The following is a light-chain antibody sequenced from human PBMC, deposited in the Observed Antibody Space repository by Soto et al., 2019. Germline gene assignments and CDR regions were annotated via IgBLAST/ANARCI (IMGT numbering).Light chain of an antibody. CDR3: APWDSGLIAGV. V-gene: IGLV1-51*01. Sequence: QSVLTQPPSVSAAPGQKVTISCSGNSSNIGDNYVSWYQLLLRTAPKLLIYDNNKRPSGILDRISGSKSGTSATLGITGLQTGDEADYFCAPWDSGLIAGVFGGGTKLTVL. CDR1: SSNIGDNY. CDR2: DNN. J-gene: IGLJ3*02.